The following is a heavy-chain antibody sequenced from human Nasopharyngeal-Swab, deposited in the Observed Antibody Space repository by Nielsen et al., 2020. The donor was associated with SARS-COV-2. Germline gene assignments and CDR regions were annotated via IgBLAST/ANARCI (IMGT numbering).Heavy chain of an antibody. CDR2: IYSGGTT. CDR1: GLIVSSNY. CDR3: ARVANHSMDS. Sequence: GGSLRLSCAASGLIVSSNYMSWVRQAPGKGLEWVSIIYSGGTTYYADSVRGRFTISRDNSKNTLSLQMSSLRAEDTAVYYCARVANHSMDSWGQGNLVNVSS. J-gene: IGHJ4*02. V-gene: IGHV3-53*01. D-gene: IGHD1-14*01.